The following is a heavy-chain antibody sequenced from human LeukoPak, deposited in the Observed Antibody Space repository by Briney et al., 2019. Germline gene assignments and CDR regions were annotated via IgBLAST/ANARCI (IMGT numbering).Heavy chain of an antibody. CDR1: GYTFSNYG. V-gene: IGHV1-18*01. CDR2: ISAYNGDT. D-gene: IGHD3-22*01. J-gene: IGHJ4*02. Sequence: VASVKVSCKASGYTFSNYGISWVRQAPGQGLEWMGWISAYNGDTDYAQKLQGRVTMTTDTSTNTAYVVLRSLRSDDTAVYFCARDLGDYYDSSVFFDFWGQGTLVTVSP. CDR3: ARDLGDYYDSSVFFDF.